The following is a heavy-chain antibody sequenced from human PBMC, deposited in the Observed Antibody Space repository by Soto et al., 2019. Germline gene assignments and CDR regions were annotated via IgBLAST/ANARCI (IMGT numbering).Heavy chain of an antibody. D-gene: IGHD2-2*01. J-gene: IGHJ4*02. CDR1: GYTFTSYA. CDR3: ARDPCMTRCPDY. Sequence: QVQLVQSGAEVKKPGASVKVSCKASGYTFTSYAMHWVRQAPGQRLEWMGWINDGNGNTKYSQKFQGRVTITRDTSASTGYMELSSLRSEDTAVYYCARDPCMTRCPDYWGQGTLVTVSS. V-gene: IGHV1-3*01. CDR2: INDGNGNT.